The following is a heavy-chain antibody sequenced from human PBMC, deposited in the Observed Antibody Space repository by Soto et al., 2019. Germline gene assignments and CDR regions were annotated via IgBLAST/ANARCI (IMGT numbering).Heavy chain of an antibody. CDR1: GYTFTSYG. CDR2: ISAYNGNT. Sequence: GASVKVSCKASGYTFTSYGISWVRQAPGQGLEWMGWISAYNGNTKYAQKLQGRVTMTTDTSTGTAYMELRSLRSDDTAVYYCARAVDSTGYYRGYFDYWGRGTVVTVSS. V-gene: IGHV1-18*01. CDR3: ARAVDSTGYYRGYFDY. J-gene: IGHJ4*02. D-gene: IGHD3-22*01.